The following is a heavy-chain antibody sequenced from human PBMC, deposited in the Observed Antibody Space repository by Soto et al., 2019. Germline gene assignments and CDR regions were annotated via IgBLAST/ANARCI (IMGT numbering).Heavy chain of an antibody. CDR3: ARDKTAGRTGHGFDI. CDR2: IYSGDGT. J-gene: IGHJ3*02. CDR1: GFSLSTNY. Sequence: EMQLVESGGGLVQPGGSLRLSCAASGFSLSTNYMYWVRQAPGKGLEWVSLIYSGDGTNYADSVKGRFTISRDNSKNTLYLQMNSLRPEDTATYFCARDKTAGRTGHGFDIWGRGTMVTVSS. V-gene: IGHV3-66*01.